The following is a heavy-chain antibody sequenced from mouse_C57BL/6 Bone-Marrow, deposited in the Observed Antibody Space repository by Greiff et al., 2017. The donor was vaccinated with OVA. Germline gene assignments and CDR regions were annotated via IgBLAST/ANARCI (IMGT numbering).Heavy chain of an antibody. CDR1: GYTFTSYW. CDR3: ERYSKSAWFAY. Sequence: QVQLQQPGAELVKPGASVKLSCKASGYTFTSYWMHWVKQRPGQGLEWIGMIHPNSGSTNYNEKFKSKATLTVDKSSSTAYMQRSSLTDEDSAVYYCERYSKSAWFAYWGQGTLVTVSA. D-gene: IGHD2-5*01. CDR2: IHPNSGST. V-gene: IGHV1-64*01. J-gene: IGHJ3*01.